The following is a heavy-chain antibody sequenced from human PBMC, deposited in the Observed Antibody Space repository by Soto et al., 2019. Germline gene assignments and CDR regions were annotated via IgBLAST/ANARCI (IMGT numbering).Heavy chain of an antibody. CDR1: GGSISSYY. CDR3: ARVPIDYDILTGYYHRSYYFDY. Sequence: SETLSLTCTVSGGSISSYYWSWIRQPPGKGLEWIGYIYYSGSTNYNPSLKSRVTISVDTSKNQFSLKLSSVTAADTAVYYCARVPIDYDILTGYYHRSYYFDYWGQGALVTVSS. CDR2: IYYSGST. J-gene: IGHJ4*02. V-gene: IGHV4-59*01. D-gene: IGHD3-9*01.